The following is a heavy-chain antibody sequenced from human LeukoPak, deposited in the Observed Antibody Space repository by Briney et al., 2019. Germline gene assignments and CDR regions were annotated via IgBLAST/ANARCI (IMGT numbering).Heavy chain of an antibody. Sequence: PETLSLTCTVSGGSISSYYWSWIRQPPEKGLEWIGYIHYSGSTSYNPSLKSRVTMSVDTSNNQFSLKVSSVTAADTAVYYRARGGNSWYADYWGQGTLVTVSS. D-gene: IGHD6-13*01. CDR1: GGSISSYY. CDR3: ARGGNSWYADY. J-gene: IGHJ4*02. V-gene: IGHV4-59*01. CDR2: IHYSGST.